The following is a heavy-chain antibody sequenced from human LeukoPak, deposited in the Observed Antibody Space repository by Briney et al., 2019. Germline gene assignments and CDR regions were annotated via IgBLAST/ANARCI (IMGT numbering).Heavy chain of an antibody. V-gene: IGHV1-2*04. CDR3: ARDREGYQLQHSAWFDP. CDR2: INPNSGGT. Sequence: GASVTVSCKASGYTFTGYYMHWVRQAPGQGLEWMGWINPNSGGTNYAQKFQGWVTMTRDTSISTAYMELSRLRSDDTAVYYCARDREGYQLQHSAWFDPWGQGTLVMVSS. D-gene: IGHD2-15*01. CDR1: GYTFTGYY. J-gene: IGHJ5*02.